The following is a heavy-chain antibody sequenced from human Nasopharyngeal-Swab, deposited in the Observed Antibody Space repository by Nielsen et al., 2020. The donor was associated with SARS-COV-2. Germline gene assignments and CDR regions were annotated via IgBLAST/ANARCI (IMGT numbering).Heavy chain of an antibody. CDR3: AGSFLGY. CDR2: ITRKSDGGTT. Sequence: GGSLRLSCAVSGFSFSNAWISWARQVPGKGLEWVAHITRKSDGGTTRYTAPVKDRFTISRDDSQDTVYLQMNNLQIEDTAVYYCAGSFLGYWGQGTLVTVSS. CDR1: GFSFSNAW. V-gene: IGHV3-15*01. D-gene: IGHD1-26*01. J-gene: IGHJ4*02.